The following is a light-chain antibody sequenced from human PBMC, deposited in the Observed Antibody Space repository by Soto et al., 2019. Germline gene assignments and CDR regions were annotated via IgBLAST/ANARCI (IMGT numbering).Light chain of an antibody. J-gene: IGLJ3*02. CDR1: TGAVTSGNY. CDR2: TTN. CDR3: LLYGGGAPLV. Sequence: QTVVTQEPSLTVSPGGTVTLTCASSTGAVTSGNYPSWFQQRPGQAPRTLIYTTNSKHSWTPARFSGSLLGDKAALTLSGVQAEDADDYYFLLYGGGAPLVFGGGTKLTVL. V-gene: IGLV7-43*01.